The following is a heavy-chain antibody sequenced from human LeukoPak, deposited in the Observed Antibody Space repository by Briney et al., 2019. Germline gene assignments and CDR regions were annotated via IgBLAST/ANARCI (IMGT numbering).Heavy chain of an antibody. CDR3: ATHLDYCSSTSCQAYYYYGMDV. D-gene: IGHD2-2*01. CDR2: IYYSGST. V-gene: IGHV4-61*01. J-gene: IGHJ6*02. CDR1: GGSVSSGSYY. Sequence: SETLSLTCTVSGGSVSSGSYYWSWIRQPPGKGLEWIGYIYYSGSTNYNPSLKSRVTISVDTSKNQFSLKLSSVTAADAAVYYCATHLDYCSSTSCQAYYYYGMDVWGQGTTVTVSS.